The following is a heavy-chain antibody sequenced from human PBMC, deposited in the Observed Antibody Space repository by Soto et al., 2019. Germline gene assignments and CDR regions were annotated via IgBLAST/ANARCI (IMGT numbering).Heavy chain of an antibody. CDR3: VRTSLVVAAATREDY. J-gene: IGHJ4*02. CDR1: GFTFISYW. D-gene: IGHD2-15*01. V-gene: IGHV3-74*01. Sequence: VQLVESGGGLVQPGGSLRLSCAASGFTFISYWMHWVRQAPGKGLVWVSRINSDGSSTSYADSVKGRFTISRDNAKNTLYLQMNSLRAEDTAVYYCVRTSLVVAAATREDYWGQGTLVTVSS. CDR2: INSDGSST.